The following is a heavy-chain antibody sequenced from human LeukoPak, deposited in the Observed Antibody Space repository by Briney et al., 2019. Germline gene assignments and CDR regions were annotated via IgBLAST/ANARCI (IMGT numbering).Heavy chain of an antibody. Sequence: PGGSLRLSCAASGFTFDDYGMSWVRQAPGQGLEWVSGINWNGGSTGYADSVKGRFTISRDNAKNSLYLQMNSLRAEDTALYYCARAWEARGYYYYMDVWGKGTTVTVSS. D-gene: IGHD1-26*01. J-gene: IGHJ6*03. V-gene: IGHV3-20*04. CDR2: INWNGGST. CDR3: ARAWEARGYYYYMDV. CDR1: GFTFDDYG.